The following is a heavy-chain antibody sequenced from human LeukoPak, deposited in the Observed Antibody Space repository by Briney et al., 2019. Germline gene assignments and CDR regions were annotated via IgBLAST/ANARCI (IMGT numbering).Heavy chain of an antibody. CDR2: IYHSGST. V-gene: IGHV4-39*07. J-gene: IGHJ4*02. Sequence: SETLSLTCTVSGGSISSSSYYWGWIRQPPGKGLEWIGSIYHSGSTYYNPSLKSRVTISVDTSKNQFSLKLSSVTAADTAVYYCARGPGVAANDYWGQGTLVTVSS. D-gene: IGHD2-15*01. CDR3: ARGPGVAANDY. CDR1: GGSISSSSYY.